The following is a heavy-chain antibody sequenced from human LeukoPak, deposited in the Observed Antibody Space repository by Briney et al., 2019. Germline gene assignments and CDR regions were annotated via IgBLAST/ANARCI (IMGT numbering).Heavy chain of an antibody. D-gene: IGHD2-15*01. CDR3: ARDHVVDGLVFDY. CDR1: GFTFRSHW. V-gene: IGHV3-7*01. CDR2: INQDGSDR. J-gene: IGHJ4*02. Sequence: AGGSLRLSCAAAGFTFRSHWMSWIRQAPGKGLEWVANINQDGSDRYYVDSVKGRFTISRDNAKNSLYLQMDSLRAEDTAVYYCARDHVVDGLVFDYWGQGALVTVSS.